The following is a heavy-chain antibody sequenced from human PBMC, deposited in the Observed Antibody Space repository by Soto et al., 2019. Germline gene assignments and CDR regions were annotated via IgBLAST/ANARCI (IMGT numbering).Heavy chain of an antibody. Sequence: GGSLRLSCAASGFTFSTYAMSCVRQTPGKGLEWVSCISSSSSYTNYADSVKGRFTISRDKAKNSLYLQMNSLRAEDTAVYYCARAKGYKHITQYYYGMDVGGQGTTVTVSS. CDR3: ARAKGYKHITQYYYGMDV. V-gene: IGHV3-21*01. D-gene: IGHD3-3*01. CDR2: ISSSSSYT. J-gene: IGHJ6*02. CDR1: GFTFSTYA.